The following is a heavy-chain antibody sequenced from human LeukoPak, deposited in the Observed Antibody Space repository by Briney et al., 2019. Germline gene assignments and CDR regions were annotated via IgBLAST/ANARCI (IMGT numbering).Heavy chain of an antibody. J-gene: IGHJ4*02. Sequence: GGSLRLSCAASGFTFSGFWMSWVRQAPGKGLEWVANIKPDDSEKYYLDSVKGRFTISRDNAQNSLYLQMNSLRAEDTAVYYCATHEVTVVTRSTFDFWGQGTLVTVSS. V-gene: IGHV3-7*01. CDR1: GFTFSGFW. CDR2: IKPDDSEK. CDR3: ATHEVTVVTRSTFDF. D-gene: IGHD4-23*01.